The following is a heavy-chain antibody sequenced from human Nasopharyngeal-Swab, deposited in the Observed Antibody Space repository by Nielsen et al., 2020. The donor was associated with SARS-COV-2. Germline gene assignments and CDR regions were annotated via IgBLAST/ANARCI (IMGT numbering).Heavy chain of an antibody. CDR1: GFTFSSYW. J-gene: IGHJ6*02. Sequence: GGSLRLSCAASGFTFSSYWMSWVRQAPGKGLEWEANIKQDGSEKYYVDSVKGRFTISRDNAKNSLYLQMNSLRAEDTAVYYCARDSFSRVGAAGSSHYYYYGMDVWGQGTTVTVSS. D-gene: IGHD6-13*01. CDR3: ARDSFSRVGAAGSSHYYYYGMDV. V-gene: IGHV3-7*01. CDR2: IKQDGSEK.